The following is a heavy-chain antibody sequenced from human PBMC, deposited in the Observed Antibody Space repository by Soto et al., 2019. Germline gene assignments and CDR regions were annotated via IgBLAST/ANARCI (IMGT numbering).Heavy chain of an antibody. D-gene: IGHD2-15*01. V-gene: IGHV3-9*01. CDR1: GFNFEDYA. CDR2: INWNGGIT. J-gene: IGHJ5*02. CDR3: ARGRGALTVVSNWFDP. Sequence: GGSLRLSCEGFGFNFEDYAMHWIRQAPGKGLEWVSGINWNGGITGYADSVKGRFTVSRDNANNSLHLEMSSLKTEDTALYYCARGRGALTVVSNWFDPWGQGTLVTVSS.